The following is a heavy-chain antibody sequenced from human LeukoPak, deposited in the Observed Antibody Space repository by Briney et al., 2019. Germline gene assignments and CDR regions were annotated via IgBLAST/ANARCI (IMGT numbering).Heavy chain of an antibody. CDR3: ARGIPNSYEDY. J-gene: IGHJ4*02. CDR2: INHSGST. V-gene: IGHV4-34*01. Sequence: PSETLSLTCAVYGGSFSCYYWSWIRQPPGKGLEWIGEINHSGSTNYNPSLKSRVTISVDTSKNQFSLKLSSVTAADTAVYYCARGIPNSYEDYWGQGTLVTVSS. D-gene: IGHD5-18*01. CDR1: GGSFSCYY.